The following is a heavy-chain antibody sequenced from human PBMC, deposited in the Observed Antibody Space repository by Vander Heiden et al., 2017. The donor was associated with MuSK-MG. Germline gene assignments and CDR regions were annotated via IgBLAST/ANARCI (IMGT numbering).Heavy chain of an antibody. CDR2: ISSSSSSI. Sequence: EVQLVESGGGLVQPGGSLRHSWAASGFTFGRHRLYWVRQAPGKGLEWVSHISSSSSSIYYADSVKGIFTISRDNAKNSLYLQMNSLRDEDTAVYYCARDALGSYYSQFYGMDVWGQGTTVTVSS. CDR1: GFTFGRHR. V-gene: IGHV3-48*02. J-gene: IGHJ6*02. CDR3: ARDALGSYYSQFYGMDV. D-gene: IGHD1-26*01.